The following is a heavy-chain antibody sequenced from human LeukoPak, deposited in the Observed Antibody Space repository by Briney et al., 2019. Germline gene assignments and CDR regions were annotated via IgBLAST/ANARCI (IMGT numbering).Heavy chain of an antibody. CDR2: INPNSGGT. J-gene: IGHJ4*02. CDR1: GYTFTSNY. CDR3: ARDLKVKQWPSYPDY. Sequence: GASVKVSCKASGYTFTSNYIHWVRQAPGQGLEWMGRINPNSGGTNYAQKFQGRVTMTRDTSISTAYMELSRLRSDDTAVYYCARDLKVKQWPSYPDYWGQGTLVTVSS. V-gene: IGHV1-2*06. D-gene: IGHD6-19*01.